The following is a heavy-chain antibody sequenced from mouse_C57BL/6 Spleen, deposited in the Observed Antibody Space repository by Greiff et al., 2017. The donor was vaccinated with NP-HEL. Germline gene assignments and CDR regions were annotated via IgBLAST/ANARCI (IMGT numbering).Heavy chain of an antibody. CDR3: AREGDGYYGGYFDV. D-gene: IGHD2-3*01. Sequence: QVQLQQSGPELVKPGASVKISCKASGYAFSSSWMNWVKQRPGKGLEWIGRIYPGDGDTNYNGKFKGKATLTADKSSSTAYMQLSSLTSEDSAVYFCAREGDGYYGGYFDVWGTGTTVTVSS. V-gene: IGHV1-82*01. J-gene: IGHJ1*03. CDR2: IYPGDGDT. CDR1: GYAFSSSW.